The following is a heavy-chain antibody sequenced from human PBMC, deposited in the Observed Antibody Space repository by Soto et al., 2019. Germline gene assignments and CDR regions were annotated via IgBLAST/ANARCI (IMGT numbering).Heavy chain of an antibody. CDR2: ISAYNGNT. CDR3: ARRPDLYDSSGYELGY. CDR1: GYTFTSYG. D-gene: IGHD3-22*01. Sequence: GASVKVSCKASGYTFTSYGISWVRQAPGQGLEWMGWISAYNGNTNYAQKLQGRVTMTTDTSTSTAYMELRSLRSDDTAVYYCARRPDLYDSSGYELGYWGQGTLVTVSS. V-gene: IGHV1-18*01. J-gene: IGHJ4*02.